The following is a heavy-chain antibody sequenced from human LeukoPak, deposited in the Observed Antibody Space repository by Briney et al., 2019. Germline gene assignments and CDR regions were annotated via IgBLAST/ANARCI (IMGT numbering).Heavy chain of an antibody. CDR2: ISGSGGVT. CDR3: AKCAYVGIRFLEDFDY. J-gene: IGHJ4*02. CDR1: GFTFSSYA. Sequence: PGGSLRLSCAASGFTFSSYAMSWVRQAPGKGLEWVSAISGSGGVTYYADSVKGRFTISRDNSKNTLYLQMNSLRAEDTAVYYCAKCAYVGIRFLEDFDYWGQGTLVTVSS. D-gene: IGHD3-3*01. V-gene: IGHV3-23*01.